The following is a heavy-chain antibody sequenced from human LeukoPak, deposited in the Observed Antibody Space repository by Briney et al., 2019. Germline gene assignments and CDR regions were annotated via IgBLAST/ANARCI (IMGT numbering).Heavy chain of an antibody. D-gene: IGHD6-19*01. J-gene: IGHJ4*02. CDR3: AKVAVTGPSFDY. CDR1: GFTFDIYA. V-gene: IGHV3-23*01. Sequence: GGSLRLSCAASGFTFDIYAMTWVRQAPGKGLEWVSGVTHSGDSTYYADSVKGRFTISRDNSKDTLYLQMNSLGAEDTAVYFCAKVAVTGPSFDYWGQGTLVSVSS. CDR2: VTHSGDST.